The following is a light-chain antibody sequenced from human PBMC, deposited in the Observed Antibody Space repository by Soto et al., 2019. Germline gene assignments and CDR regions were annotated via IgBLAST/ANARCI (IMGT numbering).Light chain of an antibody. Sequence: DIPMTQSPSSLSASVGDRVTITCRASQGVRNYLAWYQQKPGKVPKLLIYTASILQSGVPSRFSGSGSGTDFTLTISSLQPADVATYYCQNYNSAPFTFGPGTKVDIK. CDR3: QNYNSAPFT. CDR2: TAS. J-gene: IGKJ3*01. V-gene: IGKV1-27*01. CDR1: QGVRNY.